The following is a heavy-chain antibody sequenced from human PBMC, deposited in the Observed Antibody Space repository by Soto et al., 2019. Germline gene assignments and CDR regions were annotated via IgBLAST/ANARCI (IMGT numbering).Heavy chain of an antibody. D-gene: IGHD6-6*01. CDR3: AKVEGPLDFDY. CDR2: ISGSGGST. Sequence: GSLRLSGAASVFTFSSYAMSWVRQAPGKGLEWVSAISGSGGSTYYADSVKGRFTISRDNSKNTLYLQMNSLRAEDTAVYYCAKVEGPLDFDYWGQGTLVTVSS. V-gene: IGHV3-23*01. CDR1: VFTFSSYA. J-gene: IGHJ4*02.